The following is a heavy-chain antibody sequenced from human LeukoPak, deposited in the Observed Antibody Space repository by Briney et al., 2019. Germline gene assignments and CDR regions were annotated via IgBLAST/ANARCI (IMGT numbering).Heavy chain of an antibody. CDR3: VRVGFSGSYLSSSDY. V-gene: IGHV3-64*01. J-gene: IGHJ4*02. Sequence: PGGSLSLSCVASGFTFSSYAMHWLRQAPGTGLEYVSAISSNGGSTYYVNSVKGRFTIYRDNSKNTLSLQMDSLRAEDTAVYYCVRVGFSGSYLSSSDYWGKGTLVTVSS. CDR1: GFTFSSYA. D-gene: IGHD1-26*01. CDR2: ISSNGGST.